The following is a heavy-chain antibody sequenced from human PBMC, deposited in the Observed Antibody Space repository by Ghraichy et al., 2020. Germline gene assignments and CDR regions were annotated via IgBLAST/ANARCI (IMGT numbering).Heavy chain of an antibody. V-gene: IGHV4-31*03. CDR3: ARCPYGDYWEGVRYYFDY. CDR2: IYYSGST. CDR1: GGSISSGGYY. J-gene: IGHJ4*02. D-gene: IGHD4-17*01. Sequence: SQTLSLTCTVSGGSISSGGYYWSWIRQHPGKGLEWIGYIYYSGSTYYNPSLKSRVTISVDTSKNQFSLKLSSVTAADTAVYYCARCPYGDYWEGVRYYFDYWGQGTLVTVSS.